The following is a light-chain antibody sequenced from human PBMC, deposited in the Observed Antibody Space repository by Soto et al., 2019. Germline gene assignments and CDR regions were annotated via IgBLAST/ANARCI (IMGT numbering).Light chain of an antibody. CDR1: QSVSSNY. J-gene: IGKJ1*01. V-gene: IGKV3-20*01. Sequence: IVLTQSPGTLSLSPGERVTLSCRASQSVSSNYLAWYQQNPGQAPRLXIHGASSRATGIPDSFSGSGSGTEFTLTISSLQPDDFATYYCQQYNDYSATFGQGTKVDIK. CDR2: GAS. CDR3: QQYNDYSAT.